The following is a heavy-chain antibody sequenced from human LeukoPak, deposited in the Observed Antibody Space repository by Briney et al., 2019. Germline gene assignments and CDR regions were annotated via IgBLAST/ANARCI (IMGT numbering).Heavy chain of an antibody. CDR2: INHSGST. CDR3: SGGSAGFGLDY. J-gene: IGHJ4*02. Sequence: SETLSLTCAVYGGSFSGYYWSWIRQPPGKGLEWIGEINHSGSTNYNPSLKSRVTISVDTSKNQFSLKLSSVTAADTAMYYCSGGSAGFGLDYWGQGTLVTVSS. CDR1: GGSFSGYY. V-gene: IGHV4-34*03. D-gene: IGHD2-15*01.